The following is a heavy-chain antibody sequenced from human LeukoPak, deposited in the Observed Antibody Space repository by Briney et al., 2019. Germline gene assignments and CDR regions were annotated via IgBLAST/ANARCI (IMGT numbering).Heavy chain of an antibody. J-gene: IGHJ4*02. V-gene: IGHV4-4*02. CDR1: GDSINSLDL. D-gene: IGHD3-9*01. CDR2: MYLSGTT. Sequence: SGTLSLTCTVSGDSINSLDLWSWVRQPPGKGLEWIGEMYLSGTTHSNPSVKSRVTISIDKSKNQFFLNLSSVTAADTAMYYCARDRGYDLLTGSYRVYYFDFWGQGTLVTVSS. CDR3: ARDRGYDLLTGSYRVYYFDF.